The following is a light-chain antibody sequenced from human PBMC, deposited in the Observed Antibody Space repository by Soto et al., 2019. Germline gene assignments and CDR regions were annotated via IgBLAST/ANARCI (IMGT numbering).Light chain of an antibody. Sequence: QSVLAQPASVSGSPGQSITISCTGTSSDVGGYDYVSWYQQRPGKVPKLLIYEVTNRPSGVSDRFSGSKSGNTASLTISELQAEDEADYYCTSYTSSTNLFVFGTGTKVT. CDR1: SSDVGGYDY. CDR3: TSYTSSTNLFV. CDR2: EVT. J-gene: IGLJ1*01. V-gene: IGLV2-14*01.